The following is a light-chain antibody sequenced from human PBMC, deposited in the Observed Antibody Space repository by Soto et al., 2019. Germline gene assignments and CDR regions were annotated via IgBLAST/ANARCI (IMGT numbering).Light chain of an antibody. Sequence: QSVLTQPPSASGTPGQRVTISCSGSSSNIGTYTVNWYQQVPGTAPKLLIYSNNQRSSGVPDRFSGSKSGTSASLAISGLQSEDEADYYCAAWDASLNGVIFGGGTSSPS. CDR3: AAWDASLNGVI. V-gene: IGLV1-44*01. CDR1: SSNIGTYT. J-gene: IGLJ2*01. CDR2: SNN.